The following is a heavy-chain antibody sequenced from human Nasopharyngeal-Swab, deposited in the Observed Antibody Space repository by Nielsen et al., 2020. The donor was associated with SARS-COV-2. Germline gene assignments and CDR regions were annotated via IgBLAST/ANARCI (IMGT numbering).Heavy chain of an antibody. V-gene: IGHV3-53*01. J-gene: IGHJ6*02. CDR2: IYSGGST. Sequence: GGSLRLSCAASGFTVSSNYMSWVRQAPGKGLEWVSVIYSGGSTYYADSVKGRFTISRDNSKNTLYLQMNSLRAEDPAVYYCARVPCSSTSCYVGGYGMDVWGQGTTVTVSS. D-gene: IGHD2-2*01. CDR3: ARVPCSSTSCYVGGYGMDV. CDR1: GFTVSSNY.